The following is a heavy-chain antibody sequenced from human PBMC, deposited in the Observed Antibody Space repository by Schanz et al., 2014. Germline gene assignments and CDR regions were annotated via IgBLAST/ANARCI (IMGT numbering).Heavy chain of an antibody. V-gene: IGHV1-46*01. Sequence: QVQLVQSGAEVKKPGSSVTVSCKASGDTLSSYGISWVRQAPGQGLEWMGRIYLSDGSTRYAQKFQGRVTVTRDTSTTTVYMDLSSLISEDTAVYYCARRDTVMGGDYWGQGTLVVVSS. CDR1: GDTLSSYG. CDR3: ARRDTVMGGDY. CDR2: IYLSDGST. D-gene: IGHD5-18*01. J-gene: IGHJ4*02.